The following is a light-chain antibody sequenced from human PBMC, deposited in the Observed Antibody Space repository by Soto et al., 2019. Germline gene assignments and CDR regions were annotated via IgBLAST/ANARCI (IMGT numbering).Light chain of an antibody. CDR1: QSVRSNY. CDR3: QQYNNWWT. J-gene: IGKJ1*01. Sequence: EIVLTQSPGTLSLSPGERATLSCRASQSVRSNYLAWYQQKPGQAPRLLIYGASSRATGIPDRFSGSGSGTDFTLTISRLESEDFAFYYCQQYNNWWTFGQGTKVEIK. V-gene: IGKV3-20*01. CDR2: GAS.